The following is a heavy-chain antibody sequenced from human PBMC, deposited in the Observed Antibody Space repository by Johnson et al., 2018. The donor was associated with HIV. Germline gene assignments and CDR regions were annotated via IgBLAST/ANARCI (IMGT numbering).Heavy chain of an antibody. CDR2: ISYDGRNK. Sequence: QVQLVESGGGVVQPGRSLSLSCAASGFTFSSYAMNWVRQAPGKGLEWVAVISYDGRNKDYADSVKGRFTISRDNSKNTLYLQMNSLRAEDTAVYYCARSPRIVVVVAATVGHAFDIWGQGTMVTVSS. D-gene: IGHD2-15*01. CDR3: ARSPRIVVVVAATVGHAFDI. J-gene: IGHJ3*02. V-gene: IGHV3-30*04. CDR1: GFTFSSYA.